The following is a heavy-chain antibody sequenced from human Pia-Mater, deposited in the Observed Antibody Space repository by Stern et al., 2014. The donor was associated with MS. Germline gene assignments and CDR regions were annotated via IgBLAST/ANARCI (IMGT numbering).Heavy chain of an antibody. D-gene: IGHD2-2*01. CDR1: GFSFSDYY. V-gene: IGHV3-11*01. Sequence: VQLVESGGGLVKPGGSLRLSCAASGFSFSDYYMSWIRQAPGKGLEWVSSIGTRGTTIDSTDSVEGRFTISRDKPKNSLYLQMNSLRAEDTAVYYCARGGKSTFSYWGQGTLVTVSS. CDR3: ARGGKSTFSY. J-gene: IGHJ4*02. CDR2: IGTRGTTI.